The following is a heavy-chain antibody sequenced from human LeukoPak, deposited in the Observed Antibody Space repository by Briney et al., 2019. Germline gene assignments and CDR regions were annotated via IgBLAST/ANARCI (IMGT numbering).Heavy chain of an antibody. Sequence: GGSLRLSCAASGFTFSSYWMSWVRQAPGKGLECVSVIYSSGPTYYADSVKGRFTISRDNSKNTLYLQMNSLRAEDTAVYYCAKDLGIIGTTHAFDIRGQGTVVTVSS. V-gene: IGHV3-53*01. CDR3: AKDLGIIGTTHAFDI. J-gene: IGHJ3*02. CDR1: GFTFSSYW. CDR2: IYSSGPT. D-gene: IGHD1-14*01.